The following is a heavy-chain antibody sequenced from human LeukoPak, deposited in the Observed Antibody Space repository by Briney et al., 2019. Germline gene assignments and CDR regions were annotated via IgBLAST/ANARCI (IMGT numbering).Heavy chain of an antibody. V-gene: IGHV3-20*04. CDR2: ITWNGDKT. CDR3: ARDPFCSSTAGCYFEDWFDP. J-gene: IGHJ5*02. D-gene: IGHD2-2*01. CDR1: GFTFDDYD. Sequence: GGSLRLSCAASGFTFDDYDMSWVRQVPGKGLEWVSGITWNGDKTSYADSVKGRFAISRDNTKNSLYLQMSSLRAEDTALYYCARDPFCSSTAGCYFEDWFDPWGPGTLVTVSS.